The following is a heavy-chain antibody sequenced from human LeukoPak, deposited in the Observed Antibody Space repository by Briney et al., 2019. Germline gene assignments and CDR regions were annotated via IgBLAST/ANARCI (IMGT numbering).Heavy chain of an antibody. Sequence: AASVKVSCKASGYTFTGYYMHWVRQAPGQGLEWMGWINPNSGGTNYAQKFQGRVTMTRDTSISTAYMELSRLRSDDTAVYYCARDRETYYYDSSGYYGNYWGREPWSPSPQ. CDR1: GYTFTGYY. CDR2: INPNSGGT. J-gene: IGHJ4*02. CDR3: ARDRETYYYDSSGYYGNY. D-gene: IGHD3-22*01. V-gene: IGHV1-2*02.